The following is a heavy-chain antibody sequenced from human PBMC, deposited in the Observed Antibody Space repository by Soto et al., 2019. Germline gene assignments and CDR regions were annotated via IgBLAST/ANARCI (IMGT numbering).Heavy chain of an antibody. CDR2: FDPEDAET. CDR1: GYTLTELS. V-gene: IGHV1-24*01. CDR3: ATRTYYDYVWGSFDY. D-gene: IGHD3-16*01. J-gene: IGHJ4*02. Sequence: ASVKVSCKVSGYTLTELSLHWVRQPPGKGLEWMGGFDPEDAETIFAQNFQGRVTLTEDTYTDTAYMELSSLGYDDTAVYYCATRTYYDYVWGSFDYWGQGTPVTV.